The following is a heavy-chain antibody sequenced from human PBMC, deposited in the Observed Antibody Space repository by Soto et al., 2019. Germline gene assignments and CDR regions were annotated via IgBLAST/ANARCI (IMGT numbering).Heavy chain of an antibody. Sequence: GGSLRLSCAASGFTFISYAMIWVSQAPGKGLEWVSAISVSGGSTYYADSVKGRFTISRDNSKNTLYLQMNSLRAEDTAVYYCAKDLSGGSLFDYWGQGTLVTVSS. CDR1: GFTFISYA. J-gene: IGHJ4*02. V-gene: IGHV3-23*01. D-gene: IGHD6-19*01. CDR2: ISVSGGST. CDR3: AKDLSGGSLFDY.